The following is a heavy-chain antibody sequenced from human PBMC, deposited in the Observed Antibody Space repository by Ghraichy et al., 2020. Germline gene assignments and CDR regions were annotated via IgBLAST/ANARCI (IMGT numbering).Heavy chain of an antibody. CDR2: ISYSGSA. J-gene: IGHJ3*02. V-gene: IGHV4-30-4*01. CDR3: AREVIPAGDTDAFDI. Sequence: SETLSLTCSVSGGSISSDDFFWSWVRQSPGTGLEWIGYISYSGSAYYNPSLKSRFTISVDTSKNQFSLTLSSVTAADTAVYYGAREVIPAGDTDAFDIWGQGTMVTVSS. CDR1: GGSISSDDFF. D-gene: IGHD6-13*01.